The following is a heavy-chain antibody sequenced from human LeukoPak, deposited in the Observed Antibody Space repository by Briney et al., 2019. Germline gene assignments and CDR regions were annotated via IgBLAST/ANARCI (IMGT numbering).Heavy chain of an antibody. CDR3: ARDRPFEIVAHDAFDI. CDR1: GYTFTSHG. CDR2: ISAYNSNT. V-gene: IGHV1-18*01. J-gene: IGHJ3*02. Sequence: GASVKVSCKATGYTFTSHGISWVRQAPGQGLEWMGWISAYNSNTNYVQKLQGRVTMTTDTSTSTAYMELRSLTSDDTAVYYCARDRPFEIVAHDAFDIWGQGTMVTVSA. D-gene: IGHD5-12*01.